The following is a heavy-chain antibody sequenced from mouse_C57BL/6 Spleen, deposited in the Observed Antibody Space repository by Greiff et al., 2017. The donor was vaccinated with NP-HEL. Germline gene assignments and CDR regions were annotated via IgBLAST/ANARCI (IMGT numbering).Heavy chain of an antibody. J-gene: IGHJ3*01. Sequence: VKLVESGPELVKPGASVKISCKASGYAFSSSWMNWVKQRPGKGLEWIGRIYPGDGDTNYNGKFKGKATLTADKSSSTAYMQLSSLTSEDSAVYFCAPIYYDYDGAWFAYWGQGTLVTVSA. CDR3: APIYYDYDGAWFAY. D-gene: IGHD2-4*01. V-gene: IGHV1-82*01. CDR2: IYPGDGDT. CDR1: GYAFSSSW.